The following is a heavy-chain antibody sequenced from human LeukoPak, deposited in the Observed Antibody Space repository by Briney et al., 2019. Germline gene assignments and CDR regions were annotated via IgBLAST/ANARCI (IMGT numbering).Heavy chain of an antibody. CDR3: ARDQGLSGYPFDY. Sequence: GGSLRLSCAASGFTFSSYSTNCVRQAPGKGLEWVSSISSSSSYIHYADSVKGRFTISRDNAKNSLYLQMNSLRAEDTAVYYCARDQGLSGYPFDYWGQGTLVTVSS. J-gene: IGHJ4*02. CDR1: GFTFSSYS. CDR2: ISSSSSYI. D-gene: IGHD5-12*01. V-gene: IGHV3-21*01.